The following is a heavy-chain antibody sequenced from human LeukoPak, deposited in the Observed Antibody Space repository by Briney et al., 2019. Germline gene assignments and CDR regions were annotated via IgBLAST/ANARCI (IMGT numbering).Heavy chain of an antibody. CDR2: INGNGGST. J-gene: IGHJ6*02. CDR3: ARGPTTAPYYHAMDV. CDR1: GFTFSSYG. V-gene: IGHV3-64*01. D-gene: IGHD4-17*01. Sequence: GGSLRLSCTASGFTFSSYGMHWVRQAPGKGLEYVSSINGNGGSTYYANTVRGRFTISRDNSKNTLYLQMGSLRAEDMAVYYCARGPTTAPYYHAMDVWGQGTTVTVPS.